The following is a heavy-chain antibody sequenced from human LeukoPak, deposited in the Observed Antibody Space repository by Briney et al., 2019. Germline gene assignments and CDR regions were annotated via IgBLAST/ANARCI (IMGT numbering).Heavy chain of an antibody. CDR3: ARRGGSSSRRSPVDY. CDR2: IKEDGSQK. Sequence: GSLRLSCAASGFTFSSYWMTWVRQAPGKGPEWVANIKEDGSQKYYVDSVRGRFTIFRDNAKNSLFLQMNSLRAEDTAVYYCARRGGSSSRRSPVDYWGQGTLVTVSS. V-gene: IGHV3-7*01. CDR1: GFTFSSYW. D-gene: IGHD6-6*01. J-gene: IGHJ4*02.